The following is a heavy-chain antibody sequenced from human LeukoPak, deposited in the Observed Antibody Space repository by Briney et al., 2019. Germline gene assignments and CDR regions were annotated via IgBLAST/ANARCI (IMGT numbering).Heavy chain of an antibody. CDR3: ARDPLGGFGELSNDY. J-gene: IGHJ4*02. CDR1: GYTFTSYG. D-gene: IGHD3-10*01. CDR2: ISAYNGNT. Sequence: ASVKVSCKASGYTFTSYGISWVRQAPGQGLEWMGWISAYNGNTNYAQKLQGRVTMTTDTSTSTAYMELRSLRSDDTAVYYCARDPLGGFGELSNDYWGQGTLVTVSS. V-gene: IGHV1-18*01.